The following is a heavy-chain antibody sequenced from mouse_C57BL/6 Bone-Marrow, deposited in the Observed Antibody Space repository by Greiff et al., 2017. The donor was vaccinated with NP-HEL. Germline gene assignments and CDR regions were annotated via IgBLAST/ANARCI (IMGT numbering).Heavy chain of an antibody. Sequence: VQLQQSGPELVKPGASVKLSCKASGYTFTDYNMHWVKQSPGQSLEWIGNINPNNGGTSYNQKFKGKATLTVNKSSSTAYMELRSLTSEDSAVYYCGAGWTRGYAMGYWGKGTSVTVST. D-gene: IGHD3-1*01. V-gene: IGHV1-22*01. J-gene: IGHJ4*01. CDR3: GAGWTRGYAMGY. CDR2: INPNNGGT. CDR1: GYTFTDYN.